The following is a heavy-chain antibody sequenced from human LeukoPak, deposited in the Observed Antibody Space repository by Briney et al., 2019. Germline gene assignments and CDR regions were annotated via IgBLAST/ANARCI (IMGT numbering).Heavy chain of an antibody. CDR1: GYTFTGYY. J-gene: IGHJ5*02. V-gene: IGHV1-2*02. D-gene: IGHD3-3*01. Sequence: ASVKVSCKASGYTFTGYYMHWVRQAPGQGLEWMGWINPNSGGTNYAQKFQGRVTITRDTSINTVYMELSSLRSDDTAVYYCARGFVDYWSGYYRRDWFDPWGQGTLVTVSS. CDR2: INPNSGGT. CDR3: ARGFVDYWSGYYRRDWFDP.